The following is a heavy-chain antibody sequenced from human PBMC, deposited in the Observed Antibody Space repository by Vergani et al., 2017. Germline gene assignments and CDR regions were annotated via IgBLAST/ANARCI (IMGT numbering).Heavy chain of an antibody. D-gene: IGHD2-2*01. CDR2: INTNTGNP. Sequence: QGQLAQSGAEVKKPGSSVKVSCKASGYTFTSYAMNWVRQAPGQGLEWMGWINTNTGNPTYAQGFTGRFVFSLDTSVSTAYLQISSLKAEDTAVYYCARATEIEDIVVVPAADAFDIWGQGTMVTVSS. V-gene: IGHV7-4-1*02. CDR3: ARATEIEDIVVVPAADAFDI. J-gene: IGHJ3*02. CDR1: GYTFTSYA.